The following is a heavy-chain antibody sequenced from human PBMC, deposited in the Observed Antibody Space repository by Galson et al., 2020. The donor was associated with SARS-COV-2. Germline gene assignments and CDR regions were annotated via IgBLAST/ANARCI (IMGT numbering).Heavy chain of an antibody. CDR2: IWSDGSYK. CDR3: ARDSSMVAHGVDY. Sequence: GESLKISCAASGFTFCSYGMHWVRQAPGKGLEWVAVIWSDGSYKYDADSVKGRFTISRDNSKNTLSLQMNSLRAEDTALYYCARDSSMVAHGVDYWGQGTLVTVSS. D-gene: IGHD2-15*01. CDR1: GFTFCSYG. V-gene: IGHV3-33*01. J-gene: IGHJ4*02.